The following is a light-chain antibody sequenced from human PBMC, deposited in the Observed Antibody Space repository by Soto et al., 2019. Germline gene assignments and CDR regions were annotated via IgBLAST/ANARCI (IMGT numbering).Light chain of an antibody. CDR1: QSVSNNY. CDR2: GAS. J-gene: IGKJ1*01. CDR3: QQYGSSGT. Sequence: EIVLTQSPGTLSLSPGERATLSCRASQSVSNNYLAWYQQKPGQAPRLLIYGASNRATGIPDRFSGSGSGTDFTLTISRLEPEDFAVYYCQQYGSSGTFGQGTNVEL. V-gene: IGKV3-20*01.